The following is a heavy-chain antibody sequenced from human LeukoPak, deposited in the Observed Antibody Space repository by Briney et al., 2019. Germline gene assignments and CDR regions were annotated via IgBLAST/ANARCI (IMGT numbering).Heavy chain of an antibody. CDR3: AKGYGDYVFDY. V-gene: IGHV3-9*01. D-gene: IGHD4-17*01. CDR2: ISWNSGSI. Sequence: GRSLRLSCAASGFTFDDYAMHWVRQAPGKGLEWVSGISWNSGSIGYADSVKGRFTISRDNAKNSLYLQMNSLRAEDTALYYCAKGYGDYVFDYWGQGTLVTVSS. CDR1: GFTFDDYA. J-gene: IGHJ4*02.